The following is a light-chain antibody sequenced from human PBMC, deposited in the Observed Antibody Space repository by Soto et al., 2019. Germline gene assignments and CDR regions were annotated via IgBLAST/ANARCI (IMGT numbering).Light chain of an antibody. CDR1: QDISVY. V-gene: IGKV1-27*01. J-gene: IGKJ5*01. CDR2: SES. CDR3: QKFNTAPLT. Sequence: DIQMTQSPSSLSASVGDRVTITCRASQDISVYLAWYQQKPGKVPKLLIYSESTLQSGVPSRFSGSGSGTDFTLTISSLQPEDVATYYCQKFNTAPLTFGQGTRLEMK.